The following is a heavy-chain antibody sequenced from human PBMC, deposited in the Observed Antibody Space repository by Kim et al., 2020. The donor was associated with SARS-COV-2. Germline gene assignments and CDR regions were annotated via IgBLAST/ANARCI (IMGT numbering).Heavy chain of an antibody. CDR2: INNDGSIA. CDR3: VRMRHYSGSDGFDY. V-gene: IGHV3-74*03. D-gene: IGHD3-10*01. J-gene: IGHJ4*02. Sequence: GGSLRLSCAPSGFTLSSYRMLWVRQVPGKGLVWVSRINNDGSIAQYADAVKGRFTISRDNAKNTLYLQMNSLRAEDTAVYYCVRMRHYSGSDGFDYWGQGALVTVSS. CDR1: GFTLSSYR.